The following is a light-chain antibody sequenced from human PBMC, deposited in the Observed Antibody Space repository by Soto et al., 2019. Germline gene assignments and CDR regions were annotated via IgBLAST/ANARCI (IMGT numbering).Light chain of an antibody. CDR1: QTVSSNY. CDR2: GAS. J-gene: IGKJ5*01. V-gene: IGKV3-20*01. CDR3: QQYTGPPTT. Sequence: EIISTQSPDTLSLSPVPRPTLSCRASQTVSSNYLAWCQQRPGQAPRLLIYGASTRAAGIPDRFSGSGSGTDFTLTITRLEPEDSAVYFCQQYTGPPTTVGQGTRLEI.